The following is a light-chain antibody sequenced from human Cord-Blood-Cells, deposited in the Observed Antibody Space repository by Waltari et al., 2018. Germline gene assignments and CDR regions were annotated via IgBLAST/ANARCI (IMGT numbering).Light chain of an antibody. CDR2: LGS. J-gene: IGKJ4*01. CDR1: QSLLHSNGYNY. V-gene: IGKV2-28*01. Sequence: DIVMTQSPLSQPVTPVEPASISCRYSQSLLHSNGYNYLDWYLQKPGQSPQLLIYLGSNRASGVPDRFSGSGSGKDFTLKISRVEAEDVGVYYSMQALQTPFGGGTKVEIK. CDR3: MQALQTP.